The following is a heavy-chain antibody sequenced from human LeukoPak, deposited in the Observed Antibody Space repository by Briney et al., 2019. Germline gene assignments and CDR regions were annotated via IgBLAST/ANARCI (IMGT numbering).Heavy chain of an antibody. Sequence: GGSLRLSCVASGFSFRNYAIHWVRQAPGKGLEYVSVINTDGRITYYADSVKGRFTISRDNSKNTVYLQMDSLRGEDMAVYYCTGDGGSFCDFDYWGQGALVTVSS. CDR3: TGDGGSFCDFDY. CDR2: INTDGRIT. CDR1: GFSFRNYA. D-gene: IGHD1-26*01. J-gene: IGHJ4*02. V-gene: IGHV3-64*02.